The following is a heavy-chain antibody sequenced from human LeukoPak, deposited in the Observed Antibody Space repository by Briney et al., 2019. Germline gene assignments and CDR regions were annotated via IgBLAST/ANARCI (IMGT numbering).Heavy chain of an antibody. J-gene: IGHJ5*02. CDR1: GGSFSDYY. CDR2: IHHSGRT. CDR3: APRGDIEHSYGYGKWFDP. D-gene: IGHD5-18*01. V-gene: IGHV4-34*01. Sequence: SETLSLTCAVYGGSFSDYYWSWIRQPPGKGLEWIGEIHHSGRTNYNASLKSRVTISVDTSKNQFSLRLSSVTAADTAVYYCAPRGDIEHSYGYGKWFDPWGQGTRVTVPS.